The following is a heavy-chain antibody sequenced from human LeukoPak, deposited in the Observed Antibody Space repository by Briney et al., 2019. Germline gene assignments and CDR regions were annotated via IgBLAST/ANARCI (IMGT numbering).Heavy chain of an antibody. CDR2: IWYNGNNK. Sequence: PGKSLRLSCAASGFTFRNYAMHWVRQAPGKGLEWVAVIWYNGNNKYYADSVKGRFTISRDNSKNTLSLQMNSLRAEDTAVFYCARGVGSDGYTLDYWGQGTLATVSS. D-gene: IGHD5-24*01. J-gene: IGHJ4*02. V-gene: IGHV3-33*01. CDR1: GFTFRNYA. CDR3: ARGVGSDGYTLDY.